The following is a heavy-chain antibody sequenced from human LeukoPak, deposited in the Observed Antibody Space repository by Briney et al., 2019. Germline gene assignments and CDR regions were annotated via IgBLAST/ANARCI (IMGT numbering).Heavy chain of an antibody. CDR3: ARVPPPLYSSGWHYYYMDV. Sequence: GGSLRLSCAASGFTFSSYEMNWVRQAPGKGLEWVSYISSSGSTIYYADSVKGRFTISRDNAKNSLYLQMNSLRAEDTAVYYCARVPPPLYSSGWHYYYMDVWGKGTTVTVSS. CDR1: GFTFSSYE. J-gene: IGHJ6*03. D-gene: IGHD6-19*01. CDR2: ISSSGSTI. V-gene: IGHV3-48*03.